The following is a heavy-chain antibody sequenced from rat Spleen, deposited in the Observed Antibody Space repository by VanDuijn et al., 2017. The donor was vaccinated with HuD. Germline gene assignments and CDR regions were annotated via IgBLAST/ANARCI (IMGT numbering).Heavy chain of an antibody. V-gene: IGHV5-19*01. D-gene: IGHD2-7*01. Sequence: EVQLVESGGGLVQPGRSLKLSCGASGFTFSNYGMHWIRQAPTKGLEWVASISPSGGNTYYPDSVKGRFTISRDNAKSTLYLQVNSLRSEDTATYYCTAHGNRISRFAYWGQGTLVTVSS. J-gene: IGHJ3*01. CDR3: TAHGNRISRFAY. CDR1: GFTFSNYG. CDR2: ISPSGGNT.